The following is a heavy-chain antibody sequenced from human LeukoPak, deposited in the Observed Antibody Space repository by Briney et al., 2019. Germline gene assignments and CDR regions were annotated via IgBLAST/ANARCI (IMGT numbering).Heavy chain of an antibody. CDR1: GGSISTNNW. CDR3: AQGQLVPAAMMGYYYYGMDV. D-gene: IGHD2-2*01. V-gene: IGHV4-4*02. CDR2: IYHSGST. J-gene: IGHJ6*02. Sequence: SETLSLTCAVSGGSISTNNWWHWVRQSPGKGLEWIGEIYHSGSTNYNPSLKSQVTMSVDTSKNQFSLKVNYVTAADTAVYYCAQGQLVPAAMMGYYYYGMDVWGQGTTVIVSS.